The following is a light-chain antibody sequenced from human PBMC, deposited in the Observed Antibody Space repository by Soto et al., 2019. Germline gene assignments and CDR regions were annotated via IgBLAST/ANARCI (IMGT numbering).Light chain of an antibody. CDR3: QQYGSSSWT. Sequence: EIVLTQSPGTLSLSPGERATLSCRASQSVSSSYLAWYQQKPGQAPRLLIYGASSGATSIPDRFSGSGSGTDFTLTISRLEPEDVAVYYSQQYGSSSWTFGRGTKVEIK. V-gene: IGKV3-20*01. CDR2: GAS. CDR1: QSVSSSY. J-gene: IGKJ1*01.